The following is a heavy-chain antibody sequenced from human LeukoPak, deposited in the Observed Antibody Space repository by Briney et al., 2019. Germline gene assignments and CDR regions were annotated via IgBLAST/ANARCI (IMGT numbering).Heavy chain of an antibody. CDR1: EGTFSSCA. V-gene: IGHV1-69*05. CDR2: IIPIFGTA. Sequence: ASVKVSYKASEGTFSSCAISWVRQATGQGLEWMGGIIPIFGTAYYAQKFQGRVTITTDESTSTAYMELSSLRSEDTAVYYCAQTYLAAAGYNYWGQGTLVTVSS. D-gene: IGHD6-13*01. CDR3: AQTYLAAAGYNY. J-gene: IGHJ4*02.